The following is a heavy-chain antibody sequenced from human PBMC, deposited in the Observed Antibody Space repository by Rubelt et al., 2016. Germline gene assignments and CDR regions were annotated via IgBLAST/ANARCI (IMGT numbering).Heavy chain of an antibody. J-gene: IGHJ4*02. CDR1: GYTFTSYG. CDR2: ISAYNGNT. CDR3: ARGDIVVVVAASNPLDY. V-gene: IGHV1-18*01. D-gene: IGHD2-15*01. Sequence: QVQLVQSGAEVKKPGASVKVSCKASGYTFTSYGISWVRQAPGQGLEWMGWISAYNGNTNYAQKLQGRVTMTTDTSTSTAYMGLRSLRSDDTAVYYCARGDIVVVVAASNPLDYWGQGTLVTVSS.